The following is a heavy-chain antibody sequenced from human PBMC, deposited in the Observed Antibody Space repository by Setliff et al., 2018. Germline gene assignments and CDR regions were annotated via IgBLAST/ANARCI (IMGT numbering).Heavy chain of an antibody. Sequence: PGESLKISCRGSGYTFSDYRIGWVRQMPGKGLEWMGIIYPGDSDTRYSPSFQGQATFSADKSISTAYLQWSSLKASGTATYYCARVVGADGIGIDYWGQGTVVTVSS. J-gene: IGHJ4*02. V-gene: IGHV5-51*01. CDR1: GYTFSDYR. CDR2: IYPGDSDT. CDR3: ARVVGADGIGIDY. D-gene: IGHD2-15*01.